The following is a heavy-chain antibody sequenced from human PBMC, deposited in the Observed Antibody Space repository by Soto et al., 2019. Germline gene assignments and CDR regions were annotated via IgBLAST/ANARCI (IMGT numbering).Heavy chain of an antibody. CDR3: AFSSGIGDYNWFDP. CDR2: IIPIFGTA. Sequence: QVQLVQSGAEVKKPGSSVKVSCKASGSTFSSYAISWVRQAPGQGLEWMGGIIPIFGTANYAQKFQGRVTITADESTSTAYMELSSLRSEDTAVYYCAFSSGIGDYNWFDPWGQGTLVTVSS. CDR1: GSTFSSYA. V-gene: IGHV1-69*01. D-gene: IGHD3-22*01. J-gene: IGHJ5*02.